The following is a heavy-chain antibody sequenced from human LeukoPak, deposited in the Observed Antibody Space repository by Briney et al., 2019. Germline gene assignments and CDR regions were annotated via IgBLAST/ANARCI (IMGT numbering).Heavy chain of an antibody. Sequence: SETLSLTCTVSGGSISSSSYYWGWIRQPPGKGLEWIGSIYYSGSTYYNPSLKSRVTISVDTSKNQFSLKLSSVTAADTAVYYCARTMHYYGSGSYYRRPYYYGMDVWGQGTTVTVSS. CDR1: GGSISSSSYY. V-gene: IGHV4-39*01. J-gene: IGHJ6*02. CDR2: IYYSGST. D-gene: IGHD3-10*01. CDR3: ARTMHYYGSGSYYRRPYYYGMDV.